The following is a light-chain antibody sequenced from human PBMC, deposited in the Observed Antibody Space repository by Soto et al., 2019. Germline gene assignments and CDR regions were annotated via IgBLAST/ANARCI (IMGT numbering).Light chain of an antibody. V-gene: IGKV1-5*01. CDR3: QQYNTYSPV. J-gene: IGKJ2*01. Sequence: DIQMTQSPSTLSASVRDRVTITCRASQSIGSWLAWYQQKPGKAPKLLIFDASTLEGGVPSRFSGSGSGTQFTLTISSLQPDDSATYYCQQYNTYSPVFGQGTKLEIK. CDR1: QSIGSW. CDR2: DAS.